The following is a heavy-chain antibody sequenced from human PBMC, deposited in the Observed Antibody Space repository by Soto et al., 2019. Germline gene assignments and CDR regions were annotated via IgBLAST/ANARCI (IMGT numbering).Heavy chain of an antibody. D-gene: IGHD2-2*02. CDR3: ARGYCSSTICYIWDNWFDP. Sequence: KPSETLSLTCTVSGGSISSYYWSWIRQPPGKGLEWIGYIYYSGRTNYNPSLKSRVTISVDTSKNQFSLKLSSVTAADTAVYYCARGYCSSTICYIWDNWFDPWGQGTLVTVST. J-gene: IGHJ5*02. V-gene: IGHV4-59*01. CDR1: GGSISSYY. CDR2: IYYSGRT.